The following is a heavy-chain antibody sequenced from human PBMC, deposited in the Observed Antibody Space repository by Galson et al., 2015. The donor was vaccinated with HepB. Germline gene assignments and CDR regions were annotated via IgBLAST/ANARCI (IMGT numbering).Heavy chain of an antibody. CDR3: ARVEVNQYGWGLDP. CDR1: GYTLSLYA. D-gene: IGHD1-26*01. V-gene: IGHV1-3*01. CDR2: INAGNGNT. Sequence: SVKVSCKASGYTLSLYAMQWVRQAPGQRLEWMGWINAGNGNTKYSQKFQGRVILTRDTSASIAYMELINLKYEDTAVYYCARVEVNQYGWGLDPWGQGTLVTVSA. J-gene: IGHJ5*02.